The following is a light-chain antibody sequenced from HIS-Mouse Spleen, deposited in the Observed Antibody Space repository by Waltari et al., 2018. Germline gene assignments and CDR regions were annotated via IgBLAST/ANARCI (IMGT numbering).Light chain of an antibody. Sequence: QSVLTQPPSASGTPGQRVTISCSGSSSNIGSNTVHWYQQLPGTAPKLIIYSNKQRPSGVPDRFSGSKSGTSASLAISGLQSEDEADYYCAAWDDSLNGWVFGGGTKLTVL. CDR1: SSNIGSNT. CDR3: AAWDDSLNGWV. CDR2: SNK. V-gene: IGLV1-44*01. J-gene: IGLJ3*02.